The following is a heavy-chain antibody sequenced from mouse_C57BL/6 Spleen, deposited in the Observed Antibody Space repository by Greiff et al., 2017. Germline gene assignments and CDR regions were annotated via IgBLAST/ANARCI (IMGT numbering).Heavy chain of an antibody. CDR1: GYTFTSYW. D-gene: IGHD1-1*01. CDR3: ARRGTTVVEGNWYFDV. Sequence: VQLQQPGAELVMPGASVKLSCKASGYTFTSYWMHWVKQRPGQGLEWIGEIDPSDSYTTYNQKFKGKSTLTVDKSSSTAYMQLSSLTSEDSAVYYCARRGTTVVEGNWYFDVWGTGTTVTVSS. CDR2: IDPSDSYT. J-gene: IGHJ1*03. V-gene: IGHV1-69*01.